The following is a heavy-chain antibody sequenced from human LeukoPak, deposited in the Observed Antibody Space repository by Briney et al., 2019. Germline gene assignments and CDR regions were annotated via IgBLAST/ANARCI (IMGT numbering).Heavy chain of an antibody. CDR1: AGSFSVYY. Sequence: SETLSLTCAVYAGSFSVYYWSWIRQPPGKGLEWIGEINHSGSTNYNPSLKSRVTISVDTSKNQFSLKLSSVTAADTAVYYCAGRQVAAAGTLLEWGQGTLVTVSS. J-gene: IGHJ4*02. D-gene: IGHD6-13*01. CDR2: INHSGST. CDR3: AGRQVAAAGTLLE. V-gene: IGHV4-34*01.